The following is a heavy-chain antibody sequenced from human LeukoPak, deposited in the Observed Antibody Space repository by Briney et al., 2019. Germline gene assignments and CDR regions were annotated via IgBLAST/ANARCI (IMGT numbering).Heavy chain of an antibody. V-gene: IGHV1-69*04. Sequence: SVKVSCKASGGTFSSYAISWVRQAPGQGLEWMGRIIPILGIANYAQKFQGRVTITADKSTSTAYMELSSLRSEDTAMYYCARNYDILTGYYSPFDYWGQGTLVTVSS. CDR3: ARNYDILTGYYSPFDY. CDR1: GGTFSSYA. J-gene: IGHJ4*02. CDR2: IIPILGIA. D-gene: IGHD3-9*01.